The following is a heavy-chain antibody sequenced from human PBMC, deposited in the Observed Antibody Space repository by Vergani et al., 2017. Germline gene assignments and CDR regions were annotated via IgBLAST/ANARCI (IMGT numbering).Heavy chain of an antibody. V-gene: IGHV4-34*01. CDR1: GGSFSGYY. CDR3: ARDRGLAGSDYYAFGY. J-gene: IGHJ4*02. D-gene: IGHD6-13*01. Sequence: QVQLHQWGAGLLKPSETLSLTCAVYGGSFSGYYWSWIRQPPGKGLEWIGEINHSGSTNYNPSLKSRVIISVDTSKNQIYLDLNSVTAADTAVYYCARDRGLAGSDYYAFGYCGQGTLVTVSS. CDR2: INHSGST.